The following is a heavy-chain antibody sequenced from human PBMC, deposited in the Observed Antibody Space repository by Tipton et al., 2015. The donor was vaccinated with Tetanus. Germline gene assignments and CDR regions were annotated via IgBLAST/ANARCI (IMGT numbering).Heavy chain of an antibody. CDR1: GGSFSGYY. Sequence: TLSLTCAVYGGSFSGYYWSWIRQPPGKGLEWIGEINHSGSTNYNPYLKSRVTISVDTSKNQFSMKLSSVTAADTAVYYCARGVGFDPWGQGTLVTVSS. J-gene: IGHJ5*02. D-gene: IGHD2-15*01. CDR3: ARGVGFDP. V-gene: IGHV4-34*01. CDR2: INHSGST.